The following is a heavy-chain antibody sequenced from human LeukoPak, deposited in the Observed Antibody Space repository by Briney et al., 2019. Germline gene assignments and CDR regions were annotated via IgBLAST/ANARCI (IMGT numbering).Heavy chain of an antibody. Sequence: ASVKVSCEASGYTFTGYYLHWVRQAPGQGLEWMGWVNPNSGVTNFAQKFQGRVTMTRDTSISTAYMDLSRLRSDDTAVYYCARGIAAAGTFDYWGQGSLVTVSS. CDR2: VNPNSGVT. CDR1: GYTFTGYY. J-gene: IGHJ4*02. CDR3: ARGIAAAGTFDY. D-gene: IGHD6-13*01. V-gene: IGHV1-2*02.